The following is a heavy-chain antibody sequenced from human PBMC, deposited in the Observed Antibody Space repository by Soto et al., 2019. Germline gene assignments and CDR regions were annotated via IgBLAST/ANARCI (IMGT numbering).Heavy chain of an antibody. Sequence: ASVKVSCKASGYSFTDYRIHWVRQAPGQGLEWLGRINPKSVGTSTAQKFQGWVTMTTDTSISTASMELTRLTSDDTAIYYCARGDSTDCSNGVCSFFYNHDMDVWGQGTTVTVSS. CDR1: GYSFTDYR. J-gene: IGHJ6*02. D-gene: IGHD2-8*01. V-gene: IGHV1-2*04. CDR2: INPKSVGT. CDR3: ARGDSTDCSNGVCSFFYNHDMDV.